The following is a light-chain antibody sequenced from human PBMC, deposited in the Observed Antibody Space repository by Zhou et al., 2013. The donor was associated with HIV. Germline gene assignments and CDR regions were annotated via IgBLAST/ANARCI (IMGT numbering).Light chain of an antibody. CDR1: QDIRSN. Sequence: EVLMTQSPATLSVSPGGRATLFCRASQDIRSNLAWYQQKPGQAPRLLIYRASFRATGAPDRFSGSGSGTVFTLTISDMQSEDYAIYSCQQYDNWPPMYTFGQGTKVE. V-gene: IGKV3-15*01. CDR2: RAS. J-gene: IGKJ2*01. CDR3: QQYDNWPPMYT.